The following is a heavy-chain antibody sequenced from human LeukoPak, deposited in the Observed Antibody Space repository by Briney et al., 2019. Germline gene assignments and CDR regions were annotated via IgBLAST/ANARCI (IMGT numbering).Heavy chain of an antibody. V-gene: IGHV1-2*02. J-gene: IGHJ4*02. CDR1: GYTFTGYY. D-gene: IGHD6-19*01. Sequence: ASVKVSCKASGYTFTGYYMHWVRQAPGQGLEWMGWINPNSGGTNYAQKFQGRVTMTRDTSISTAYMELSRLRSDDTAVYYCARAEGGWYVVFDYWGQGTLVTVSS. CDR3: ARAEGGWYVVFDY. CDR2: INPNSGGT.